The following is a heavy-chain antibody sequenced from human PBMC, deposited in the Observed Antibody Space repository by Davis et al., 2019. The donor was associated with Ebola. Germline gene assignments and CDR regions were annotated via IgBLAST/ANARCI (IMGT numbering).Heavy chain of an antibody. CDR3: ARTDYDSSGFPSWFDS. D-gene: IGHD3-22*01. Sequence: GESLKISCKGSGYNFTNFWIAWVRQMPGKGLESMGILYPGDSNIIYSPSFLGHVTFSADKSIKTAYLQWGSLKASDTAMYYCARTDYDSSGFPSWFDSWGQGTLVTVSS. V-gene: IGHV5-51*01. CDR1: GYNFTNFW. J-gene: IGHJ5*01. CDR2: LYPGDSNI.